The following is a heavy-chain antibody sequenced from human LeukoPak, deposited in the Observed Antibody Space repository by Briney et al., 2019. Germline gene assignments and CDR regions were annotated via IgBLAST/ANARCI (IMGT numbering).Heavy chain of an antibody. J-gene: IGHJ6*02. Sequence: GGSLRLSCAASGFTVSSNYMSWVRQAPGKGLEWVSVIYSGGSTYYADSVKGRFTISRDNSKNTLYLQMNSLRSDDTAVYYCAREYSRYGMDVWGQGTTVTASS. V-gene: IGHV3-53*05. CDR1: GFTVSSNY. D-gene: IGHD2-21*01. CDR3: AREYSRYGMDV. CDR2: IYSGGST.